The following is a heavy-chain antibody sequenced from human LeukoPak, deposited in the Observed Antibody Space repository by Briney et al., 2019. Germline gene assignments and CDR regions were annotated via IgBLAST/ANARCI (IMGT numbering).Heavy chain of an antibody. CDR1: GGSISNYY. V-gene: IGHV4-59*01. Sequence: SETLSLTCTVSGGSISNYYWSWLRQPPGKGLEWIGYIYYSGSTNYNPSLKSRVTISVDTSKNQFSLKLSSVTAADTAVYYCARGFAYNWFDPWGQGTLVTVSS. CDR3: ARGFAYNWFDP. CDR2: IYYSGST. J-gene: IGHJ5*02.